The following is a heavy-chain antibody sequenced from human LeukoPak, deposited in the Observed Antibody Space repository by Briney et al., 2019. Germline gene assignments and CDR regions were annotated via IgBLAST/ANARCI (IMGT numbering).Heavy chain of an antibody. V-gene: IGHV4-39*07. CDR3: ARVVPHIS. CDR2: IYYSGST. Sequence: SETLSLTCTVSGGSISSSSYYWGWIRQPPGKGLEWIGSIYYSGSTYYNPSLKSRVTISVDTSKNQFSLKLSSVTTADTAVYYCARVVPHISWGQGTLVTVSS. D-gene: IGHD2-21*01. CDR1: GGSISSSSYY. J-gene: IGHJ5*02.